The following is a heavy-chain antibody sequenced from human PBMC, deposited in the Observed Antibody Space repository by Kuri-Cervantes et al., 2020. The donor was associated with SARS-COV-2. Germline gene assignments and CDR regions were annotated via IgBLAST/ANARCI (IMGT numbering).Heavy chain of an antibody. D-gene: IGHD2-2*01. J-gene: IGHJ4*02. CDR2: IIPIFGTA. CDR1: GGTFSSYA. Sequence: SVKVSCKASGGTFSSYAISWVRQAPGQGLEWMGGIIPIFGTANYAQKLQGRVTMTTDTSTSTAYMELRSLRSDDTAVYYCARDLHRSEYQLDYWGQGTLVTASS. CDR3: ARDLHRSEYQLDY. V-gene: IGHV1-69*05.